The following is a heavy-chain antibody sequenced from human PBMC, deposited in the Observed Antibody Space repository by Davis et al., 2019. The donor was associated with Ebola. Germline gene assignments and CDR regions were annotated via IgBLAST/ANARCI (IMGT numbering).Heavy chain of an antibody. D-gene: IGHD6-13*01. Sequence: GESLKISCAASGFTFSSYAMSWVRQAPGKGLEWVSSISSSSSYIYYADSVKGRFTISRDNAKNSLYLQMNSLRAEDTAVYYCARDNWYSSRLVPMDVWGQGTTVTVSS. CDR2: ISSSSSYI. J-gene: IGHJ6*02. CDR3: ARDNWYSSRLVPMDV. CDR1: GFTFSSYA. V-gene: IGHV3-21*01.